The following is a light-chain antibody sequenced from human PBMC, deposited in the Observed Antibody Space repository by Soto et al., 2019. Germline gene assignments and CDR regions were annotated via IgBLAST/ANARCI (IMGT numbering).Light chain of an antibody. CDR3: QQQSNWPRA. Sequence: EIVMTQSPATLSVSPGERATLSCRASQSVGNNLAWYQQNPGQAPRLLIHGASTRATGIPARFSGGGSGTEFTLTISSLQSEDFAVYYCQQQSNWPRAFGQGTKVEMK. J-gene: IGKJ1*01. V-gene: IGKV3-15*01. CDR1: QSVGNN. CDR2: GAS.